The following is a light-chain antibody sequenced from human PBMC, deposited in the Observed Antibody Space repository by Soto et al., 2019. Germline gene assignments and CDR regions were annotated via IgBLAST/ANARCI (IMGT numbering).Light chain of an antibody. J-gene: IGKJ4*01. CDR2: LGS. CDR1: QSLLQINGYNY. V-gene: IGKV2-28*01. Sequence: DIVMTQSPLSLPVTPGEPASISCRSSQSLLQINGYNYLDWYLQKPGQPPQLLIYLGSNRASGVPDRFSGSGSGTDFTLKISRVEAEDVGVYYCMQALQTPLTFGGGTKVEIK. CDR3: MQALQTPLT.